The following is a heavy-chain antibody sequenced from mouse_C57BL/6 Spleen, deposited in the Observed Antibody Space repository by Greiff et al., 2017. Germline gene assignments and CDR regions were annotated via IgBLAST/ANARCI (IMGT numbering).Heavy chain of an antibody. CDR2: IYPGDGDT. V-gene: IGHV1-82*01. Sequence: QVQLQQSGPELVKPGASVKISCKASGYAFSSSWMNWVKQRPGKGLEWIGRIYPGDGDTNYNGKVKGKATLTADKSSSTAYMQLSSLTSEDSAVYYCARYPYYYGSSDKDYWGQGTTLTVSS. CDR3: ARYPYYYGSSDKDY. D-gene: IGHD1-1*01. J-gene: IGHJ2*01. CDR1: GYAFSSSW.